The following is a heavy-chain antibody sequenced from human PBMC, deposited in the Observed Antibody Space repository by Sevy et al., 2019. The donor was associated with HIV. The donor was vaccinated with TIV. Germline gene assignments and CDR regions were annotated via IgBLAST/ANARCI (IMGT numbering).Heavy chain of an antibody. J-gene: IGHJ5*02. Sequence: ASVKVSCKASGGTFNNYAISWVRQAPGQGLEWMGGIISIFGTTNYAQKFQGRVTITADESTKTAYMELSSPRSEDTAMYYCAKTGRVGLGNWLDPWGQGTLVTVSS. CDR3: AKTGRVGLGNWLDP. V-gene: IGHV1-69*13. D-gene: IGHD3-16*01. CDR1: GGTFNNYA. CDR2: IISIFGTT.